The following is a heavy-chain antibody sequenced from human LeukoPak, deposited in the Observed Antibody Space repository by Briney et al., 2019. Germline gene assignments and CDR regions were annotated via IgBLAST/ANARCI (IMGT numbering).Heavy chain of an antibody. V-gene: IGHV1-8*02. CDR2: MNPNSGNT. CDR1: GGTFSTYA. J-gene: IGHJ4*02. D-gene: IGHD6-13*01. Sequence: ASVKVSCKASGGTFSTYAISWVRQATGQGLEWMGWMNPNSGNTGYAQKFQGRVTMTRNTSISTAYMELSSLRSEDTAVYYCARESQQLVPEVDYWGQGTLVTVSS. CDR3: ARESQQLVPEVDY.